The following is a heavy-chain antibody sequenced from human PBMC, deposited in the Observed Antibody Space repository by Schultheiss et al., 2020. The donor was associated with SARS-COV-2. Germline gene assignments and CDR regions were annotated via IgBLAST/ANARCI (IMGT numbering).Heavy chain of an antibody. Sequence: ETLSLTCAVYGGSFSGYYWSWIRQPPGKGLEWIGEIHHSGSTNYNPSLKSRVTISVDTSKNQFSLKLSSVTAADTAVYYCARRLSRYFQHWGQGTLVTVSS. CDR1: GGSFSGYY. J-gene: IGHJ1*01. CDR3: ARRLSRYFQH. CDR2: IHHSGST. V-gene: IGHV4-34*01.